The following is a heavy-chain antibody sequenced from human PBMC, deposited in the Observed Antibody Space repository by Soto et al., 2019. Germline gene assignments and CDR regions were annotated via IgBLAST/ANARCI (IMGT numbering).Heavy chain of an antibody. D-gene: IGHD4-4*01. Sequence: QVQLVQSGAEVKKPGSSVKFSCKASGGTFSTYTITWVRQALGQGLEWMGRIIPIIGIINYAQKFQGRVTISAHKFTGTAYMELTGLRSDDTAVYYCAGDPDSHYNDSHASSYPWGQGTLVTVSS. CDR2: IIPIIGII. CDR1: GGTFSTYT. CDR3: AGDPDSHYNDSHASSYP. J-gene: IGHJ5*02. V-gene: IGHV1-69*08.